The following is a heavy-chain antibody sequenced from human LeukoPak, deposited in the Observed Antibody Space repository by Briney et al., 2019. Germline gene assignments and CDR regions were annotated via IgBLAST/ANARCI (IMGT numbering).Heavy chain of an antibody. J-gene: IGHJ4*02. CDR2: ISGSGGST. Sequence: PGGSLRLSSAASGFTFSSYAMSWVRQAPGKGLEWVSAISGSGGSTYYADSVKGRFTISRDKSKNTLYVQMNSLRAEDTDVYYCAKDVVTAHPWYFDYWGQGTLVTVSS. CDR1: GFTFSSYA. D-gene: IGHD2-21*02. V-gene: IGHV3-23*01. CDR3: AKDVVTAHPWYFDY.